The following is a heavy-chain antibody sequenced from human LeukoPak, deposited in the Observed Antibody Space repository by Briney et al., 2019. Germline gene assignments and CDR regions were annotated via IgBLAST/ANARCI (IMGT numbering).Heavy chain of an antibody. CDR2: IYPGNSHT. V-gene: IGHV5-51*01. CDR3: AKFHATWYGDT. J-gene: IGHJ4*02. D-gene: IGHD6-13*01. CDR1: GYSFPSYL. Sequence: SLKISYQGSGYSFPSYLIVWVRQMPGKGMEWMGIIYPGNSHTKYIPPFQGQVTISADTSIRTAYLQWSSLQSSDTAMYYCAKFHATWYGDTWGQGTLVTVSS.